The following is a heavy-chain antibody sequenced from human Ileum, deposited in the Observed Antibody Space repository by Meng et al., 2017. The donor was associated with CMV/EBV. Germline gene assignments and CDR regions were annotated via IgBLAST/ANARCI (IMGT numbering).Heavy chain of an antibody. D-gene: IGHD3-3*01. Sequence: GGSLRLSCAASGFTFDDYGMSWVRQVPGKGLEWVSGINWNGDRTGYADSVKGRFTISRDNAKSSVYLQMDSLRGDDAAKYYCARDGDFGVIWGMDVWGQGTTVTVSS. CDR1: GFTFDDYG. V-gene: IGHV3-20*04. CDR3: ARDGDFGVIWGMDV. CDR2: INWNGDRT. J-gene: IGHJ6*02.